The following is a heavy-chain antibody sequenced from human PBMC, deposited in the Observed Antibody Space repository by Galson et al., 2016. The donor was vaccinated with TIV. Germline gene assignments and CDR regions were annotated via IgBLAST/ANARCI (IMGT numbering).Heavy chain of an antibody. CDR3: ASPHSGSYDFDY. V-gene: IGHV1-46*03. J-gene: IGHJ4*02. CDR2: IDPSNGGT. CDR1: GYTFTRYY. Sequence: SVKVSCKASGYTFTRYYIHWVRQAAGQGLEWMGIIDPSNGGTTYAQKFQGRLTLTRDASTSTVYFELSSLTSEDTALYYCASPHSGSYDFDYLGQGTLVTVSS. D-gene: IGHD3-16*01.